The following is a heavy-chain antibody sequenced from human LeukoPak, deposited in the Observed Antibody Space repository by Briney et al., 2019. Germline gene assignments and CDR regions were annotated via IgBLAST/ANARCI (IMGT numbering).Heavy chain of an antibody. CDR2: MWYSGST. CDR1: GASITTYY. CDR3: ARAGQFISARPISFDY. Sequence: SQTLSLTCTVPGASITTYYWNWIRQPPGKGLEWIGYMWYSGSTNSNASIKSRVTISVDTSKNQFSLKLSSVTAADTVVYFCARAGQFISARPISFDYSGQGTLVTVPS. D-gene: IGHD6-6*01. J-gene: IGHJ4*02. V-gene: IGHV4-59*01.